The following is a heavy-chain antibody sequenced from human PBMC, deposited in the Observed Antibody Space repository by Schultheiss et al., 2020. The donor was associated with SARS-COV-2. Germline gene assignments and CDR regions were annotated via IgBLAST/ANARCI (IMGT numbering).Heavy chain of an antibody. D-gene: IGHD1-1*01. CDR3: ARRRKRVSLDY. J-gene: IGHJ4*02. Sequence: LRLSCTVSGGSISSGGYYWSWIRQHPGKGLEWIGYIYYSGSTYYNPSLKSRVTISVDTSKNQFSLKLSSVTAADTAVYYCARRRKRVSLDYWGQGTLVTVSS. V-gene: IGHV4-31*03. CDR2: IYYSGST. CDR1: GGSISSGGYY.